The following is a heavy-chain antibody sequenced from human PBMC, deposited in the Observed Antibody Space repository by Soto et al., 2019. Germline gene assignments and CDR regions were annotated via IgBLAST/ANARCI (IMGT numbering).Heavy chain of an antibody. CDR3: AKDPSGNYLDGMDV. V-gene: IGHV3-30*18. Sequence: QVQLVESGGGVVQPGRSLRLSCAASGFTFSSYGMHWVRQAPGKGLEWVAVISYDGSNKYYADSVKGRFNISRDNSKNTLYLQMNSLRADDTAVYYCAKDPSGNYLDGMDVWGQGTTVTVFS. CDR2: ISYDGSNK. CDR1: GFTFSSYG. J-gene: IGHJ6*02. D-gene: IGHD1-26*01.